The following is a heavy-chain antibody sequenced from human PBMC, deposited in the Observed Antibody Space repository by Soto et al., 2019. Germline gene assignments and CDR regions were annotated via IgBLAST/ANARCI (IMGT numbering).Heavy chain of an antibody. V-gene: IGHV4-34*01. Sequence: SETLSLTCDMYGGSFSGYYWTWIRQPPGKGLEWIGEINHIGRTNYNPSLKSRVTIVLDTSKNQFSLKLTSVTAADTAVYYCLMVTFSAMDVWGQGTTVTVSS. J-gene: IGHJ6*02. CDR3: LMVTFSAMDV. CDR1: GGSFSGYY. CDR2: INHIGRT. D-gene: IGHD2-15*01.